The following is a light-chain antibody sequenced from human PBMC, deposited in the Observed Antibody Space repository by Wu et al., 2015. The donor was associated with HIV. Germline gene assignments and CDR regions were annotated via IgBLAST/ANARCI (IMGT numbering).Light chain of an antibody. J-gene: IGKJ4*01. Sequence: AIRMTQSPSSLSASTGDRVTITCRASQGISSYLAWYQQKPGKAPKLLIYAASTLQSGVPSRFSGSGSGTDFTLTISCLQSEDFATYYCQQYYSYPPPFGEGPRWRSN. CDR1: QGISSY. CDR3: QQYYSYPPP. V-gene: IGKV1-8*01. CDR2: AAS.